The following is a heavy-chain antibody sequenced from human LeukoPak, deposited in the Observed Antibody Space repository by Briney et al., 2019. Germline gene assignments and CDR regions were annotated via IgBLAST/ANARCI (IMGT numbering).Heavy chain of an antibody. CDR1: GFTFSRYS. CDR3: ARDDSWAFDY. V-gene: IGHV3-48*02. D-gene: IGHD2-21*02. Sequence: QSGGSLRLSCAASGFTFSRYSVNWVRQAPGKGLEWVAYIRTSSGGIYYADSVKGRFTISTDNAKNSLYLVMNNLRDGDTAVYYCARDDSWAFDYWGQGTLVTVSS. CDR2: IRTSSGGI. J-gene: IGHJ4*02.